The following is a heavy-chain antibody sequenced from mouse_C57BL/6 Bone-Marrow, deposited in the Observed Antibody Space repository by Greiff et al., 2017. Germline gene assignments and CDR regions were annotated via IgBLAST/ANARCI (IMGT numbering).Heavy chain of an antibody. CDR3: ARGNYYGSTFYAMDY. D-gene: IGHD1-1*01. CDR1: GYTFTSYW. CDR2: IHPNSGST. J-gene: IGHJ4*01. V-gene: IGHV1-64*01. Sequence: QVQLQQPGAELVKPGASVKLSCKASGYTFTSYWMHWVKQRPGQGLEWIGMIHPNSGSTNYNEKFKSKATLTVDKSSSTAYMQLRSLTSEYSAVYYCARGNYYGSTFYAMDYWGQGTSVTVSS.